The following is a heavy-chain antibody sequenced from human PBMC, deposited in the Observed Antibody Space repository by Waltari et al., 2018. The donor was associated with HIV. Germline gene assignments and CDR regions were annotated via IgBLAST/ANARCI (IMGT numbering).Heavy chain of an antibody. J-gene: IGHJ4*02. D-gene: IGHD3-16*01. Sequence: QLHLQESGPGLVKPSATLSLPCSVSGASISSSSYYWAWIRQPPGKGLEWIGAIYYSGTAYYNPSVKSRVSASLDASKNELSLKLTSVTATDTALYYCARLRFHSLYYFDSWGPGILVTVSS. V-gene: IGHV4-39*01. CDR3: ARLRFHSLYYFDS. CDR1: GASISSSSYY. CDR2: IYYSGTA.